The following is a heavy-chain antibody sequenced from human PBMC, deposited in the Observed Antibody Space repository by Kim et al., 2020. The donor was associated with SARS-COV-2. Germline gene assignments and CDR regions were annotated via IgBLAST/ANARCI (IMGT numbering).Heavy chain of an antibody. Sequence: SETLSLTCAVYGGSFSGYYWSWIRQPPGKGLEWIGEINHSGSTNYNPSLKRRVTISVDTAKNQFSLKLSSVTAADTAVYYCARGRGGDYYDRCGYQFDY. CDR3: ARGRGGDYYDRCGYQFDY. CDR2: INHSGST. CDR1: GGSFSGYY. V-gene: IGHV4-34*01. J-gene: IGHJ4*01. D-gene: IGHD3-22*01.